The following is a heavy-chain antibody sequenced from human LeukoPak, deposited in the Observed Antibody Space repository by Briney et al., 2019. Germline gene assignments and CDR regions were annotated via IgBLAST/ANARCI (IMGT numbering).Heavy chain of an antibody. D-gene: IGHD3-16*01. J-gene: IGHJ6*04. CDR3: ARGQIDYSSLNLKDHYYYYYGMDV. Sequence: SETLSLTCAVYGGSFSGYYWSWIRQPPGKGLEWIGEINHSGSTNYNPSLKSRVTISVDTSKNQFSLKLSSVTAADTAVYYCARGQIDYSSLNLKDHYYYYYGMDVWGKGTTVTVSP. CDR1: GGSFSGYY. CDR2: INHSGST. V-gene: IGHV4-34*01.